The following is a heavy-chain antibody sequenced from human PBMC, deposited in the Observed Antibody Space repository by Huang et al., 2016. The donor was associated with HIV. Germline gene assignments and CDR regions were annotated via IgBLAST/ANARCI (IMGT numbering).Heavy chain of an antibody. V-gene: IGHV3-74*01. D-gene: IGHD2-15*01. CDR3: ARAGGFEI. CDR1: GVRFGNYW. J-gene: IGHJ3*02. CDR2: IEIDGRTT. Sequence: GVRFGNYWMQWRVQAPGKRRMWVSSIEIDGRTTDYADAGKDRVTISRDNAKNTLYLQMSRRTAEDTAIYYCARAGGFEIWGQGTVVTVSS.